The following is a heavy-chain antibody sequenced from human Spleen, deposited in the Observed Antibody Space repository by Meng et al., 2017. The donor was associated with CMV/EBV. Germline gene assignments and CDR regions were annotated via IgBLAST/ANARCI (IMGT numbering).Heavy chain of an antibody. CDR1: GFTFSDYY. V-gene: IGHV3-11*05. CDR3: ARAIGPHYYDSSGSLSY. Sequence: VQLVESGGGVVRPGGALRLSCAAAGFTFSDYYMSWIRQAPGKGLEWVSYISSSSSYTNYADSVKGRFTISRDNAKNSLYLQMNSLRAEDTAVYYCARAIGPHYYDSSGSLSYWGQGTLVTVSS. J-gene: IGHJ4*02. CDR2: ISSSSSYT. D-gene: IGHD3-22*01.